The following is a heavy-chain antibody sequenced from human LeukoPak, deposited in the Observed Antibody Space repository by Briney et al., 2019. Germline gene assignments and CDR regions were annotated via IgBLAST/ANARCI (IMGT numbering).Heavy chain of an antibody. D-gene: IGHD3-10*01. J-gene: IGHJ6*03. CDR2: IHYSGST. CDR1: GGSFSYYY. Sequence: SETLSLTCAVYGGSFSYYYWSWIRQPPGKGLEWIGYIHYSGSTNYNPSLKSRVTILVDTSKNQFSLKLSSVTAADTAVYYCARVEEGYGSGRRENYYYYYMDVWGKGTTVTISS. CDR3: ARVEEGYGSGRRENYYYYYMDV. V-gene: IGHV4-59*01.